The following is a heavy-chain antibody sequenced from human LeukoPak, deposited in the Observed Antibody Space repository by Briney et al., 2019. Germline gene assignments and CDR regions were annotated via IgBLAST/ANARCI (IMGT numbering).Heavy chain of an antibody. CDR2: INPNSGGT. Sequence: ASVKVSCKASGYTFTGYYMHWVRQAPGQGLEWMGWINPNSGGTNYAQKFQGRVTMTRDTSISTAYMELSRLRSDDTAVYYCARGRSGGSCRFDYWGQGTLVTVSS. J-gene: IGHJ4*02. CDR3: ARGRSGGSCRFDY. CDR1: GYTFTGYY. V-gene: IGHV1-2*02. D-gene: IGHD2-15*01.